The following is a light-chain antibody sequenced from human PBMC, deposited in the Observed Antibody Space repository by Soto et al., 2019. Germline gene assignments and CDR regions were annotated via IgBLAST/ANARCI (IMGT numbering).Light chain of an antibody. V-gene: IGKV3-20*01. Sequence: VLTQSPGTLSLSPGDRATLSCRASQSVSNNYFAWYQQKPGQAPRLRIFGSSDRDTGIPDRFSGSGSGTDFTLINSGLESEDFAVSSCPQYCSAPTYTFGQVTKLEIK. J-gene: IGKJ2*01. CDR3: PQYCSAPTYT. CDR1: QSVSNNY. CDR2: GSS.